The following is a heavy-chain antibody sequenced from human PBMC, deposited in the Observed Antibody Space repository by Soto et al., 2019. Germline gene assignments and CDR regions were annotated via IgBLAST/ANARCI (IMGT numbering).Heavy chain of an antibody. Sequence: GGSLRLSCVASGFTFSDYYMDWVRQAPGKGLEWVGRIRGRANTYSTEYAASVKGRFTISRDDSKNSLYLQMNNLETEDTAIYYCTRVRSNSWGLDDFHIWGQGTMVTVSS. CDR1: GFTFSDYY. J-gene: IGHJ3*02. D-gene: IGHD2-2*01. CDR3: TRVRSNSWGLDDFHI. CDR2: IRGRANTYST. V-gene: IGHV3-72*01.